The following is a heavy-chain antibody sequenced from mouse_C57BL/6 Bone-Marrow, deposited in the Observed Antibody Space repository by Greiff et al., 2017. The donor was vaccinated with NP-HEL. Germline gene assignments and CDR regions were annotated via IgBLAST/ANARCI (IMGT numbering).Heavy chain of an antibody. CDR1: GFTFNTYA. Sequence: EVQGVESGGGLVQPKGSLKLSCAASGFTFNTYAMHWVRQAPGKGLEWVARIRSKSSNYATYYADSVKDRFTISRDDSQSMLYLQMNNLKTEDTAMYYCVREPVLLRPYYAMDYWGQGTSVTVSS. D-gene: IGHD1-1*01. CDR2: IRSKSSNYAT. CDR3: VREPVLLRPYYAMDY. J-gene: IGHJ4*01. V-gene: IGHV10-3*01.